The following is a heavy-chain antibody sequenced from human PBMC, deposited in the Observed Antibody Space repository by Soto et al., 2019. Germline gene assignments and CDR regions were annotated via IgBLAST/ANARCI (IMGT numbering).Heavy chain of an antibody. V-gene: IGHV1-24*01. CDR2: FDPEDGET. CDR1: GYTLTELS. J-gene: IGHJ4*02. CDR3: ATDVLSSWFYFDY. D-gene: IGHD6-13*01. Sequence: GASVKVSCKVSGYTLTELSIHWVRQAPGKGLEWMGGFDPEDGETIYAQKFQGRVTMTEDTSTDTAYMELSSLRSEDTAVYYCATDVLSSWFYFDYWGQGTLVTVSS.